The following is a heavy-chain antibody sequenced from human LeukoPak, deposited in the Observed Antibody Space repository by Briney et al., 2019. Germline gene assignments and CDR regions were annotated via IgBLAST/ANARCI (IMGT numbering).Heavy chain of an antibody. CDR1: GGSISSYY. CDR3: ARESGSGSYRY. D-gene: IGHD3-10*01. V-gene: IGHV4-59*01. J-gene: IGHJ4*02. CDR2: IYYSGST. Sequence: PSETLSLTCTVSGGSISSYYWSWIRRPPGKGLEWIGYIYYSGSTNYNPSLKSRVTISVDTSKNQFSLKLSSVTAADTAVYYCARESGSGSYRYWGQRTLVTVSS.